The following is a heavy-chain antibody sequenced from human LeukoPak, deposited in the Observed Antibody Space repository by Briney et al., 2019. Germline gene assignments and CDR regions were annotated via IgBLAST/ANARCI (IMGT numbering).Heavy chain of an antibody. CDR1: GYTSRSYG. CDR3: ARDKGKWEHWRYFDY. D-gene: IGHD1-26*01. V-gene: IGHV1-18*01. Sequence: ASVKVSRKASGYTSRSYGISCVRQAPGQGLERMGWISAYNGDTNYAQSLQGRVTMTTETSTNTAYMELRSLRSDDTALYFCARDKGKWEHWRYFDYWGQGTLVTVSS. CDR2: ISAYNGDT. J-gene: IGHJ4*02.